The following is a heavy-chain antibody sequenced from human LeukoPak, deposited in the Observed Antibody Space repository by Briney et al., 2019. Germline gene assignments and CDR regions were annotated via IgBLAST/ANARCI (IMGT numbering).Heavy chain of an antibody. V-gene: IGHV4-34*01. CDR2: INHSGST. CDR1: GGSFSGYY. J-gene: IGHJ4*02. CDR3: ARRHSSSWYFSSLDY. D-gene: IGHD6-13*01. Sequence: PSETLSLTCAVYGGSFSGYYWSWIRQPPGKGLEWIGEINHSGSTNYNPSLKSRVTISVDTSKNQFSLKLSSVTAADTAVYYCARRHSSSWYFSSLDYWGQGTLVTVSS.